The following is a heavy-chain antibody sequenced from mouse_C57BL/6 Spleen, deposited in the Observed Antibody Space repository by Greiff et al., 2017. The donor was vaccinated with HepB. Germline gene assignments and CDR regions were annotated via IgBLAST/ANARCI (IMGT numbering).Heavy chain of an antibody. CDR2: ISYDGSN. CDR3: ARRADYYAMDY. Sequence: EVKLVESGPGLVKPSQSLSLTCSVTGYSITSGYYWNWIRQFPGNKLEWMGYISYDGSNNYNPSLKNRISITRDTSKNQFFLKLNSVTTEDTATYYCARRADYYAMDYWGQGTSVTVSS. D-gene: IGHD3-3*01. CDR1: GYSITSGYY. V-gene: IGHV3-6*01. J-gene: IGHJ4*01.